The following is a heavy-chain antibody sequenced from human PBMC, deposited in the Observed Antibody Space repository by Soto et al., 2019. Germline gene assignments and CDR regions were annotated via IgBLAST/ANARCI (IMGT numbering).Heavy chain of an antibody. CDR1: GGSISSGGYS. CDR2: IYHSGST. J-gene: IGHJ4*02. Sequence: QLQLQESGSGLVKPSQTLSLTCAVSGGSISSGGYSWSWIRQPPGKGLEWIGYIYHSGSTYYNPSLKSRVTISVDRSKNQCSLKLSSVTAADTAVYYCARAACSGGSCYSVDYWGQGTLVTVSS. D-gene: IGHD2-15*01. V-gene: IGHV4-30-2*01. CDR3: ARAACSGGSCYSVDY.